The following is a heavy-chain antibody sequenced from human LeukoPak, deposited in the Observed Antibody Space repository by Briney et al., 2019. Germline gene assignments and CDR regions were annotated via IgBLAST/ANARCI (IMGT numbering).Heavy chain of an antibody. CDR1: GGSISSSSYY. J-gene: IGHJ4*02. CDR2: IYYSGST. CDR3: ARGTRRDKYYFGY. D-gene: IGHD5-24*01. Sequence: SETLSLTCTVSGGSISSSSYYWGWIRQPPGKGLEWIGSIYYSGSTYYNPSLKSRVTISVDTSKNQFSLKLSSVTAADTAVYYCARGTRRDKYYFGYWGQGTLVTVSS. V-gene: IGHV4-39*01.